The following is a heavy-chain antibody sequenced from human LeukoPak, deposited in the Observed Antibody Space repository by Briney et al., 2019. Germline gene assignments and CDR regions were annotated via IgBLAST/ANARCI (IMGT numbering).Heavy chain of an antibody. CDR1: GGSISSGDYY. D-gene: IGHD6-19*01. CDR2: IYYSRST. V-gene: IGHV4-61*08. J-gene: IGHJ4*02. Sequence: PSETLSLTCTVSGGSISSGDYYWSWIRQPPGKGLEWIGYIYYSRSTNYNPSLKSRVTISVDTSKNQFSLKLSSVTAADTAVYYCARATQWLVGNFDYWGQGTLVTVSS. CDR3: ARATQWLVGNFDY.